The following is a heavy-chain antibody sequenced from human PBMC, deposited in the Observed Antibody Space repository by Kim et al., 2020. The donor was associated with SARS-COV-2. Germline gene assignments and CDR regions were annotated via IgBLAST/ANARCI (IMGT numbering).Heavy chain of an antibody. Sequence: SVKVSCKASGYTFTYRYLHWVRQAPGQALEWMGWITPFNGNTNYAQKFQDRVTIIRDRSMSTAYMELSSLRSEDTAMYYCATSRDNYDSSGYRDAFDIWGQGTMVTVSS. J-gene: IGHJ3*02. V-gene: IGHV1-45*02. CDR2: ITPFNGNT. D-gene: IGHD3-22*01. CDR3: ATSRDNYDSSGYRDAFDI. CDR1: GYTFTYRY.